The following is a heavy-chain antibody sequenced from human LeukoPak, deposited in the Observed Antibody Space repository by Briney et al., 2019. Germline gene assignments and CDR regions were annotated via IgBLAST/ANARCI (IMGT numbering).Heavy chain of an antibody. V-gene: IGHV1-18*04. CDR2: ISAYNGNT. CDR1: GYTFTSYG. D-gene: IGHD6-19*01. CDR3: AREEGRWLVRLYYYGMDV. Sequence: ASVKASCKASGYTFTSYGISWVRQAPGQGLEWMGWISAYNGNTNYAQKLQGRVTMTTDTSTSTAYMELRSLRSDDTAVYYCAREEGRWLVRLYYYGMDVWGKGTTVTVSS. J-gene: IGHJ6*04.